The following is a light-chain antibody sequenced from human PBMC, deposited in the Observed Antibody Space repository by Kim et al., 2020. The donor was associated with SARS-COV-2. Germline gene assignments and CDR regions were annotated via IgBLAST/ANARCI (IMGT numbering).Light chain of an antibody. Sequence: RVTISCSGSSSNFGAGYDVHWYQHLPGTAPKLLIYGNTDRPSGVPDRFSGSKSGTSASLAITGLQAEDEADYYCQSFDSSLSGVVFGGGTKLTVL. V-gene: IGLV1-40*01. CDR3: QSFDSSLSGVV. CDR2: GNT. CDR1: SSNFGAGYD. J-gene: IGLJ2*01.